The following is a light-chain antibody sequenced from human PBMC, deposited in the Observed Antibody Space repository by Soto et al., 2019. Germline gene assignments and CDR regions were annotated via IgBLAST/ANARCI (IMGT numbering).Light chain of an antibody. Sequence: QSALTQPASVSGSPGQSSTISCTGTSSDVGGYSYVSWYQQHPGKAPKLMIYEVSNRPSGVSNRFSGSKSGNTASLTISGLQAEDEADYYCSSYTSIITLYVFGSGTKVTVL. V-gene: IGLV2-14*01. J-gene: IGLJ1*01. CDR3: SSYTSIITLYV. CDR2: EVS. CDR1: SSDVGGYSY.